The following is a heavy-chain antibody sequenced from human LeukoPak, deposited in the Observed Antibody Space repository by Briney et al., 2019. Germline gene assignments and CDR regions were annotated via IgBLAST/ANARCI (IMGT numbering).Heavy chain of an antibody. CDR2: IYSGGST. V-gene: IGHV3-53*01. CDR3: ARRAGDYSHPYDY. CDR1: GLTVSSNC. D-gene: IGHD3-22*01. Sequence: GGSLRLTCAASGLTVSSNCMSWVRQAPGKGLEWVSFIYSGGSTYYTDSVKGRFTISRDNSKNTLYLQMNSLRAEDTAVYYCARRAGDYSHPYDYWGQGILVTVSS. J-gene: IGHJ4*02.